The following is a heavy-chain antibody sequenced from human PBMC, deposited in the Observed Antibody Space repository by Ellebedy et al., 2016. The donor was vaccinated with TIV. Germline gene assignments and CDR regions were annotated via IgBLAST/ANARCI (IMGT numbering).Heavy chain of an antibody. CDR2: IDPSDSYT. V-gene: IGHV5-10-1*01. CDR1: GYSFTSYW. CDR3: ARLGYDSSGYYYYFDY. Sequence: GESLKISXKGSGYSFTSYWISWVRQMPGKGLEWMGRIDPSDSYTNYSPSFQGHVTISADKSISTAYLQWSSLKASDTAMYYCARLGYDSSGYYYYFDYWGQGTLVTVSS. D-gene: IGHD3-22*01. J-gene: IGHJ4*02.